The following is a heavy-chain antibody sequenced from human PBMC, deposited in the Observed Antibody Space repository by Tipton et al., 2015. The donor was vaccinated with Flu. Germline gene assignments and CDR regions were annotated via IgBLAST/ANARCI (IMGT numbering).Heavy chain of an antibody. Sequence: VQLVQSGGGLIQPGGSLRLSCAVSGFTVNSYYMSWVRQAPGKGLEWVSVLYTGGGTTYADSVKGRFTISRDDSTNTLYLQMNSLRAEDTAVYYCTRGGGRLDGFDPWGQGTLVTVSS. V-gene: IGHV3-53*01. CDR3: TRGGGRLDGFDP. D-gene: IGHD3-10*01. CDR2: LYTGGGT. J-gene: IGHJ5*02. CDR1: GFTVNSYY.